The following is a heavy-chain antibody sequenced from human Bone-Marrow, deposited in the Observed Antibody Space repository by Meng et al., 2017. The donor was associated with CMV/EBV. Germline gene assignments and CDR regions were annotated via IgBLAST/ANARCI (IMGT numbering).Heavy chain of an antibody. CDR2: IRQDGSER. V-gene: IGHV3-7*01. CDR1: GFTFSTYS. D-gene: IGHD2-2*01. J-gene: IGHJ6*02. Sequence: GESLKISCAASGFTFSTYSVTWVRQAPGKGLEWVANIRQDGSERHYVASVKGRFTISRDNAKNSFYLQMNSLRAGDTAVYYCVRDGLRCSSTTCLRNFGMDVWGQGTTVTVSS. CDR3: VRDGLRCSSTTCLRNFGMDV.